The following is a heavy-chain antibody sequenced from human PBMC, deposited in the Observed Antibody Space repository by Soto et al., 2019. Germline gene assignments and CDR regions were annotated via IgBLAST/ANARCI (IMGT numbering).Heavy chain of an antibody. CDR2: IYSGGST. J-gene: IGHJ6*03. CDR3: AEAKPYYYYMDV. Sequence: EVQLVESGGGLVQPGGSLRLSCAASGFTVSSNYMSWVRQVPGKGLEWVSVIYSGGSTYYADSVKGRFTISRDNSKNTLYLQMNSLRAEDTAVYYCAEAKPYYYYMDVWGKGTTVTVSS. V-gene: IGHV3-66*01. CDR1: GFTVSSNY.